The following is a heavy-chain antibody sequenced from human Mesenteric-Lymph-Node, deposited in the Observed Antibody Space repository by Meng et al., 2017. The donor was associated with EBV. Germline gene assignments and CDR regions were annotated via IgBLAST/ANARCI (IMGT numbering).Heavy chain of an antibody. J-gene: IGHJ5*02. CDR2: INHSGSA. V-gene: IGHV4-34*02. D-gene: IGHD2-15*01. CDR1: GGSFSNYY. Sequence: QVQLQQRGAGLLKPSETLSLTCEVSGGSFSNYYWSWIRQTPGKGLEWIGEINHSGSANYNPSLKSRVTISIDTSKNQFSLRLNSVTAADTAVYYCARGVQVAWRFDPWGQGTLVTVSS. CDR3: ARGVQVAWRFDP.